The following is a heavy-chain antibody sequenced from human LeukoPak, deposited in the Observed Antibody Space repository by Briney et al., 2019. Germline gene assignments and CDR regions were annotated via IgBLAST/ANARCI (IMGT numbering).Heavy chain of an antibody. CDR2: ISWNSGSI. CDR3: AKWSGDYYGSGSYFDY. V-gene: IGHV3-9*01. CDR1: GFTFDDYA. D-gene: IGHD3-10*01. Sequence: GGSLRLSCAASGFTFDDYAMHWVGQAPGKGLEGVSGISWNSGSIGYADSVKGRFTISRDNAKNSLYLQMNSLRAEDTALYYCAKWSGDYYGSGSYFDYWGQGTLVTVSS. J-gene: IGHJ4*02.